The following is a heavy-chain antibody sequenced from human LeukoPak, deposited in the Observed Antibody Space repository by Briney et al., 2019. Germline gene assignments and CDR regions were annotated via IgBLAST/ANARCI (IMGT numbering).Heavy chain of an antibody. J-gene: IGHJ6*03. CDR3: ASRGYSYGYVGYYYYYMDV. V-gene: IGHV4-34*01. D-gene: IGHD5-18*01. CDR1: GFTFRNYG. CDR2: INHSGST. Sequence: GSLRLSCAASGFTFRNYGMSWVRQPPGKGLERIGEINHSGSTNYNPSLKSRVTISVDTSKNQFSLKLSSVTAADTAVYYCASRGYSYGYVGYYYYYMDVWGKGTTVTVSS.